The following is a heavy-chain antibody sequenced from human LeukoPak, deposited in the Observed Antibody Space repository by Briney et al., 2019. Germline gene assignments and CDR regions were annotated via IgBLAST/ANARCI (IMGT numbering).Heavy chain of an antibody. J-gene: IGHJ4*02. CDR3: ARGSPKYYFDY. Sequence: GGSLRLSCAASGFTFSSYSMHWVRQAPGKGLGWVALILHDGNNQYYADSVKGRFTISRDNSKNTLYLQMNSLRAEDTAVYYCARGSPKYYFDYWGQGTLVTVSS. CDR2: ILHDGNNQ. V-gene: IGHV3-30*14. CDR1: GFTFSSYS.